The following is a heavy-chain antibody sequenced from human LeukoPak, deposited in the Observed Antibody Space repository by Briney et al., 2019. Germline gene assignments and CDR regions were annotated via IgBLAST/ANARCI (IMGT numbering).Heavy chain of an antibody. CDR2: IKYDDTVK. V-gene: IGHV3-7*01. Sequence: GGSLSLSGTAAGLNFGRFWRIWVRQSPEKGLEFVANIKYDDTVKNYVDSVKGRFTISRDNPSNSVYLQMDSLRPEDTALYYCARDPDSSAFDYWGQGAQVTVSS. CDR3: ARDPDSSAFDY. J-gene: IGHJ4*02. D-gene: IGHD2-15*01. CDR1: GLNFGRFW.